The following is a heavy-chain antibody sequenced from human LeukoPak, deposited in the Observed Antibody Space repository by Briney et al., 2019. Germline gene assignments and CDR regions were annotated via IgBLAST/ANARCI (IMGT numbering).Heavy chain of an antibody. Sequence: SETLSLTCAVYGGSSSGYYWSWIRQPPGKGLEWIGEISHSGSTNYNPSLKSRVTISVDTSKNQFSLKLSSVTAADTAAYYCARGSCSSTSCYTVWGQGTLVTVSS. V-gene: IGHV4-34*01. CDR3: ARGSCSSTSCYTV. D-gene: IGHD2-2*02. J-gene: IGHJ4*02. CDR2: ISHSGST. CDR1: GGSSSGYY.